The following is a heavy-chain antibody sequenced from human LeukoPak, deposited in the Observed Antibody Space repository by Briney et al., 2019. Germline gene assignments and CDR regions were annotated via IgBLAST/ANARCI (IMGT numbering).Heavy chain of an antibody. J-gene: IGHJ6*04. D-gene: IGHD3-16*01. CDR2: IKEDGGDK. V-gene: IGHV3-7*01. Sequence: GGSLRLSCAVSGFTFSDYWMTWVRQAPGRGLEWVANIKEDGGDKQYVDSVQGRFTISRDNAENSLYLQMNSLGAEDTAVYYCVRESSVWVGPGIGRPLDVWGKGTAVTVSS. CDR3: VRESSVWVGPGIGRPLDV. CDR1: GFTFSDYW.